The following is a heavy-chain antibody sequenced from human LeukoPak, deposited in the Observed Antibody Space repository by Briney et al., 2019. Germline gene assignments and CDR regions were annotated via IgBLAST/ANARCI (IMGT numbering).Heavy chain of an antibody. CDR2: IYTSGST. CDR3: ARALGYCSGGSCYSGYDY. D-gene: IGHD2-15*01. CDR1: GGSISSGSYY. Sequence: PSQTLSLTCTVSGGSISSGSYYWSWIRQPAGKGLEWIGRIYTSGSTNYNPSLKSHVTISVDTSKNQFSLKLSSVTAADTAVYYCARALGYCSGGSCYSGYDYWGQGTLVTVSS. V-gene: IGHV4-61*02. J-gene: IGHJ4*02.